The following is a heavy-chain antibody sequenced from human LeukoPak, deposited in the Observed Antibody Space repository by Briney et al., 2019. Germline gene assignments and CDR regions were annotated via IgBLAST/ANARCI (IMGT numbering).Heavy chain of an antibody. CDR3: AKQSYARSLGE. J-gene: IGHJ4*02. D-gene: IGHD2-8*01. Sequence: AGGSLRLSCTTSGFPFRDFSMTWVRQAPGQGLEWISTTDSGGTSTYYTESVKGRFTISRDNSKDALYLQMSSLRGEDTAIYYCAKQSYARSLGEGGPGTLVTVSS. CDR1: GFPFRDFS. CDR2: TDSGGTST. V-gene: IGHV3-23*01.